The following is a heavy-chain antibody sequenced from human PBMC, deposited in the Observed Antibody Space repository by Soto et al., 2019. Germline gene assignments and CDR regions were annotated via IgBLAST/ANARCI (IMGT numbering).Heavy chain of an antibody. CDR3: MRDAGGGGPDSVHFSY. Sequence: EVQLVESGGALVQPGGSLRLSCAASGFTFSNYEMDWVRQAPGKGLEWVSYISGNGGTIYYADSVKGRFTISRDNADNSLYLQMNGLRFEDMGVHYCMRDAGGGGPDSVHFSYWGQGTLVTVSS. CDR1: GFTFSNYE. V-gene: IGHV3-48*03. J-gene: IGHJ4*02. CDR2: ISGNGGTI. D-gene: IGHD3-16*01.